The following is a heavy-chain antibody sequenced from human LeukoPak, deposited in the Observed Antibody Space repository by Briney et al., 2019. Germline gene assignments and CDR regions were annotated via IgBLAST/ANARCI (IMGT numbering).Heavy chain of an antibody. V-gene: IGHV4-38-2*02. CDR1: GYSISSGYY. D-gene: IGHD3-9*01. CDR2: IYHSGST. J-gene: IGHJ4*02. CDR3: ARGAYDILTGYPFDY. Sequence: PSETLSLTCTVSGYSISSGYYWGWIRQPPGKGLEWIGSIYHSGSTYYNPSLKSRVTISVDTSKNQFSLKLSSVTAADTAVYYCARGAYDILTGYPFDYWGQGTLVTVSS.